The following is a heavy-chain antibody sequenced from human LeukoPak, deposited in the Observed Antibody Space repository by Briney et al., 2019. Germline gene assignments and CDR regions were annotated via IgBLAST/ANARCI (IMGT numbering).Heavy chain of an antibody. CDR3: ARDRNYYDSSGFYYFDY. V-gene: IGHV3-74*01. J-gene: IGHJ4*02. CDR1: GFTFSSYW. CDR2: INSDGSST. Sequence: GGSLRLSCAASGFTFSSYWMHWVRQAPGKGLVWVSRINSDGSSTSYADSVKGRFTISRDNAKNTLYLPMNSLRAEDTAVYYCARDRNYYDSSGFYYFDYWGQGTLVTVSS. D-gene: IGHD3-22*01.